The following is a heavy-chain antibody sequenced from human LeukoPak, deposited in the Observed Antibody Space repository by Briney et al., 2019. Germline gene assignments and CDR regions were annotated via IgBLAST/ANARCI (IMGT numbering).Heavy chain of an antibody. J-gene: IGHJ6*04. Sequence: ASVKVSCKASGYTFTSYDINWVRQATGQGLEWMGWMNPNSGNTGYAQKFQGRVTMTRNTSISTAYMELSSLRSEDTAVYYCARGMVDSGSYYAAMDVWGKGTTVTVSS. CDR1: GYTFTSYD. CDR3: ARGMVDSGSYYAAMDV. V-gene: IGHV1-8*01. CDR2: MNPNSGNT. D-gene: IGHD1-26*01.